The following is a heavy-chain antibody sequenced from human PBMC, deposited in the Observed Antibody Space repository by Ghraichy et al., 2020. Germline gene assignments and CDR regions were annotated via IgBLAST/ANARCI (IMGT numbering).Heavy chain of an antibody. CDR3: AKDEAYYDFWSGPSYYGMDV. CDR1: GFTFSSYG. V-gene: IGHV3-30*18. Sequence: GGSLRLSCAASGFTFSSYGMHWVRQAPGKGLEWVAVISYDGSNKYYADSVKGRFTISRDNSKNTLYLQMNSLRAEDTAVYYCAKDEAYYDFWSGPSYYGMDVWGQGTTVTVSS. J-gene: IGHJ6*02. D-gene: IGHD3-3*01. CDR2: ISYDGSNK.